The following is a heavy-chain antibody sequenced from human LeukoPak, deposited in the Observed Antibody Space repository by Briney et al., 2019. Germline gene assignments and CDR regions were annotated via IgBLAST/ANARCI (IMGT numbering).Heavy chain of an antibody. J-gene: IGHJ4*02. V-gene: IGHV4-4*02. Sequence: SETLSLTCAVSGGSISSTVWWSWVRQPPGKGLEWIGDIFHYGTTNYNPSLKSRLTMSVDTSTNQFSLKLNSVTAADTAVYYCAGWGFDYGGKFDYLDYWGQGMLVTVSS. CDR2: IFHYGTT. CDR1: GGSISSTVW. D-gene: IGHD4-23*01. CDR3: AGWGFDYGGKFDYLDY.